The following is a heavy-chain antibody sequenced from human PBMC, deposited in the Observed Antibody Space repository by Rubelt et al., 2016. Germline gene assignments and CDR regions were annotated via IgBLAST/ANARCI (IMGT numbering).Heavy chain of an antibody. V-gene: IGHV3-43*02. CDR3: AKDGSLLNWYFDL. Sequence: GLEWVSVITVGGTTTYYADSVKGRFTISRDNSKNSLYLQMNSLRTEDTALYYCAKDGSLLNWYFDLWGRGTLVTVSS. D-gene: IGHD2/OR15-2a*01. CDR2: ITVGGTTT. J-gene: IGHJ2*01.